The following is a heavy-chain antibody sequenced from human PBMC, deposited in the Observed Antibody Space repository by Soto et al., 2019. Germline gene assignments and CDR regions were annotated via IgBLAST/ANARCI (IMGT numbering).Heavy chain of an antibody. Sequence: GASLKISCKGSGYSFTSYWISWVRQMPGKGLEWMGRIDPSDSYTNYSPSFQGHVTISADKSISTAYLQWSSLKASDTAMYYCASQVSSIADYYYYYYGMDVWGQGTTVTVSS. CDR2: IDPSDSYT. CDR1: GYSFTSYW. D-gene: IGHD6-6*01. CDR3: ASQVSSIADYYYYYYGMDV. V-gene: IGHV5-10-1*01. J-gene: IGHJ6*02.